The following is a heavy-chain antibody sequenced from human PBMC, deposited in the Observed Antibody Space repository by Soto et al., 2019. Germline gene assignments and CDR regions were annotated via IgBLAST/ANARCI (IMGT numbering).Heavy chain of an antibody. CDR1: GGSIRRGDYY. Sequence: SLPSIFSGGSIRRGDYYWSRIRQPPVKGLEWIGYIYYSGTTYYNPSLKSRVTISADTSKNQFSLKLSSVTAADTAVYYCARRHCTNGVCYLSSDYFDYWGQGTLVTVSS. CDR3: ARRHCTNGVCYLSSDYFDY. CDR2: IYYSGTT. D-gene: IGHD2-8*01. V-gene: IGHV4-30-4*01. J-gene: IGHJ4*02.